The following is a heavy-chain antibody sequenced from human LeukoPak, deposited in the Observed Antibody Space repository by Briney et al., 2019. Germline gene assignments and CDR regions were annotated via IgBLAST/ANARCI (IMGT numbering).Heavy chain of an antibody. J-gene: IGHJ4*02. D-gene: IGHD2-15*01. CDR2: INHSGST. Sequence: PSETLSLTCAVCGGSFSGYYWSWIRQPPGKGLEWIGEINHSGSTNYNPSLKSRVTISVDTSKNQFSLKLSSVTAADTAVYYCARVGGRRYSRWGQGTLVTVSS. V-gene: IGHV4-34*01. CDR1: GGSFSGYY. CDR3: ARVGGRRYSR.